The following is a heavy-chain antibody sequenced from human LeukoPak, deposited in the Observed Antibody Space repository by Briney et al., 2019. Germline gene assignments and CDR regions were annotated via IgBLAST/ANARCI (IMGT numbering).Heavy chain of an antibody. CDR2: IYYSGST. CDR1: GGSVSSGSYY. CDR3: ARTAWDYVWGSYRPSHYYFDY. D-gene: IGHD3-16*02. Sequence: PSETLSLTCTVSGGSVSSGSYYWSWIRQPPGKGLEWIGYIYYSGSTNYNPSLKSRVTISVDTSKNQFSLKLSSVSAADTAVYYCARTAWDYVWGSYRPSHYYFDYWGQGTLVTVSS. V-gene: IGHV4-61*01. J-gene: IGHJ4*02.